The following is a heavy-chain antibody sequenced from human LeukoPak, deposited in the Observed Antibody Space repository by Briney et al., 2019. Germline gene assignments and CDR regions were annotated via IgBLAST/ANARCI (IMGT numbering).Heavy chain of an antibody. D-gene: IGHD3-22*01. J-gene: IGHJ5*02. Sequence: PSETLSLTCTVSGGSISSGGYYWSWIRQHPGKGLEWIGYIYYSGSTYYNPSLKSRVTISVDTSKNQFSLKLSSVTAADTAVYYCARLAPHDYYDSSGYSGPRFDPWGQGTLVTVSS. CDR3: ARLAPHDYYDSSGYSGPRFDP. V-gene: IGHV4-31*03. CDR1: GGSISSGGYY. CDR2: IYYSGST.